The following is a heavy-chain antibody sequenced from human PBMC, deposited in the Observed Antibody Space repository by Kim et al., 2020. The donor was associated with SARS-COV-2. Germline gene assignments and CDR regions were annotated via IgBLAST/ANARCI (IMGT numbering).Heavy chain of an antibody. V-gene: IGHV1-3*01. J-gene: IGHJ4*02. CDR3: ASNYDSSGYLMGFDY. D-gene: IGHD3-22*01. Sequence: QKFQGRVTITRDTSASTAYMELSSLRSEDTAVYYCASNYDSSGYLMGFDYWGQGTLVTVSS.